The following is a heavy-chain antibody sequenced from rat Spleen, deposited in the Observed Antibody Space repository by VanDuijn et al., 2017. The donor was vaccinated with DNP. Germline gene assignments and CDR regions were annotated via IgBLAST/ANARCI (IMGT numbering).Heavy chain of an antibody. J-gene: IGHJ2*01. Sequence: EVKLVESGGGLVQPGRSLKLSCAASGFNFNDYWMGWVRQAPGKGLERIGQINKDSSTITYIPSLKDKFTISRDNDQNTLYLQMSKLGSEDTAIYYCARGPNYGGYADYFDYWGQGVMVTVSS. CDR1: GFNFNDYW. CDR3: ARGPNYGGYADYFDY. CDR2: INKDSSTI. V-gene: IGHV4-2*01. D-gene: IGHD1-11*01.